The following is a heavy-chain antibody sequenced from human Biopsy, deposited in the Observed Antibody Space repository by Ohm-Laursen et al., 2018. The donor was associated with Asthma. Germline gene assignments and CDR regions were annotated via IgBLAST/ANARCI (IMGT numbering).Heavy chain of an antibody. J-gene: IGHJ4*02. CDR1: GYCLTDLS. V-gene: IGHV1-24*01. Sequence: ASVKASCKISGYCLTDLSMHWVRQDPGQGLEWIGGHDHEEGGTVNARRFQGRVTMTEDTSTDIAYMELSSLSCDDTAVYYCASDFPKDYVRYNFQFWGQGTLVTVSS. CDR2: HDHEEGGT. D-gene: IGHD4-17*01. CDR3: ASDFPKDYVRYNFQF.